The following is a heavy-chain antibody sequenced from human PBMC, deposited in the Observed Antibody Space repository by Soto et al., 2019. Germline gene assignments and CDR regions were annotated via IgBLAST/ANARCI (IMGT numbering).Heavy chain of an antibody. Sequence: GESLKISCKGSGYSFTSYWIGWVRQVPGKGLEWMGIIYPGDSDTRYSPSFQGQVTISADKSISTAADTAVYYCARSYRRYCSGGSCYSYYYYYMDVWGKGTTVTVSS. CDR3: GGSCYSYYYYYMDV. V-gene: IGHV5-51*01. CDR2: IYPGDSDT. J-gene: IGHJ6*03. D-gene: IGHD2-15*01. CDR1: GYSFTSYW.